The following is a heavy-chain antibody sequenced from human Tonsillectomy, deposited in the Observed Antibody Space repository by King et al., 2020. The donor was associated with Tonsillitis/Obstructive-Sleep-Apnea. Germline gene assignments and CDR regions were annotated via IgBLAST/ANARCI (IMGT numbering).Heavy chain of an antibody. D-gene: IGHD2-21*02. CDR3: ARDGTAAESPFDY. CDR1: GFSFSSYG. J-gene: IGHJ4*02. CDR2: IWYDGSNK. V-gene: IGHV3-33*01. Sequence: QLVQSGGGVVQPGRSLRLSCAASGFSFSSYGMHWVRQAPGKGLEWVALIWYDGSNKYYVDSVKGRFTISRDNSKNTLYMKMNNLRAEDTVVYYCARDGTAAESPFDYWGQGTLVTVSS.